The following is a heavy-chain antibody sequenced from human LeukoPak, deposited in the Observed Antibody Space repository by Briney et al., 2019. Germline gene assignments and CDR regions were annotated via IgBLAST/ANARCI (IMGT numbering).Heavy chain of an antibody. Sequence: QSWGSLRLSCAASGFSFTTYWMSWVRQAPGKGLEWVANIKQDGTEKYYVDSVKGRFTISRDNAKNSLYLQMNRLRAEDTAVYYCARAKWGSRLLIGHPMDVWGKGTTVTISS. J-gene: IGHJ6*03. D-gene: IGHD7-27*01. V-gene: IGHV3-7*01. CDR1: GFSFTTYW. CDR3: ARAKWGSRLLIGHPMDV. CDR2: IKQDGTEK.